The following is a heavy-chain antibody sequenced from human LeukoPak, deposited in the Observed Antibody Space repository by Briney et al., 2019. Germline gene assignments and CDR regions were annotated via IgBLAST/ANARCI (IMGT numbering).Heavy chain of an antibody. CDR1: GYTFTSYD. CDR3: ARGTATRYCSSTSCYPY. D-gene: IGHD2-2*01. Sequence: VASVKVSCKASGYTFTSYDINWVRQATGQGLEWMGWMNPNSGNTGYAQKFQGRVTMTRNTSISTAYMELSSLRSEDTAVYYCARGTATRYCSSTSCYPYWGQGTLVTVSS. J-gene: IGHJ4*02. CDR2: MNPNSGNT. V-gene: IGHV1-8*01.